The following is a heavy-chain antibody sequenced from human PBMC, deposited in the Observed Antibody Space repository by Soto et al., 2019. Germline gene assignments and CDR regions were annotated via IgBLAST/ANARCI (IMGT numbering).Heavy chain of an antibody. D-gene: IGHD3-9*01. CDR2: IKQDGSEK. CDR3: ARDKEYYDILTGYYYYFDY. Sequence: GGSLRLSCAASGFTFSSYWMSWVRQAPGKGLEWVANIKQDGSEKYYVDSVKGRFTISRDNAKNSLYLQMNSLRAEDTAVYYCARDKEYYDILTGYYYYFDYWGQGTLVTVSS. J-gene: IGHJ4*02. V-gene: IGHV3-7*05. CDR1: GFTFSSYW.